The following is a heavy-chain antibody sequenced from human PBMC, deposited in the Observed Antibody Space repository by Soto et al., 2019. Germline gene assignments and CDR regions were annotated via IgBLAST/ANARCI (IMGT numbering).Heavy chain of an antibody. CDR2: IYPGDSDT. Sequence: GGSLRLSCKGSGYSFTSYWIGWVRQLPGKGLEWMGIIYPGDSDTRYSPSFQGQVTISADKSISTAYLQWSNLKASDTAMYYCARHRAYCSGGSCYYYYYMDVWGKGTTVTVSS. D-gene: IGHD2-15*01. J-gene: IGHJ6*03. V-gene: IGHV5-51*01. CDR1: GYSFTSYW. CDR3: ARHRAYCSGGSCYYYYYMDV.